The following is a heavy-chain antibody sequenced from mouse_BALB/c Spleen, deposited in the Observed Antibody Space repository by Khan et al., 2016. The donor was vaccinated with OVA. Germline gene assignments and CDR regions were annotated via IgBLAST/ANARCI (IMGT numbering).Heavy chain of an antibody. CDR1: GYTFSTYW. Sequence: QVQLKESGAELAKPGASVKMSCKASGYTFSTYWIHWVKQRPGQGLEWIRYINPSSGYTYYNQRFNDKATLTADKSSSTAYMQLSSLTSEDSAVYYCARDRIDYWGQGTTRTVSS. J-gene: IGHJ2*01. CDR2: INPSSGYT. V-gene: IGHV1-7*01. CDR3: ARDRIDY.